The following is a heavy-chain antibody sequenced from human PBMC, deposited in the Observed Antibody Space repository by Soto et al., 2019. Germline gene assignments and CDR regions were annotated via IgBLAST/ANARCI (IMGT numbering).Heavy chain of an antibody. CDR3: ARDMVGAYYYYGMDV. CDR1: GYTFTGYY. Sequence: SVEVSCKASGYTFTGYYMHWVRQAPGQGLEWMGWINPNSGGTNYAQKFQGRVTMTRDTSISTAYMELSRLRSDDTAVYYCARDMVGAYYYYGMDVWGQGTTVTVSS. J-gene: IGHJ6*02. V-gene: IGHV1-2*02. CDR2: INPNSGGT. D-gene: IGHD1-26*01.